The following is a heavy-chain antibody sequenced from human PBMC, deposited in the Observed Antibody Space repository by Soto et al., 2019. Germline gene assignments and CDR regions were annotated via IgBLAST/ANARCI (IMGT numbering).Heavy chain of an antibody. CDR1: GGSFSGYY. CDR3: ARGGIVVVPAAMGESDY. J-gene: IGHJ4*02. D-gene: IGHD2-2*01. V-gene: IGHV4-34*01. Sequence: QVQLQQWGAGLLKPSETLSLTCAVYGGSFSGYYWSWIRHPPGKGLERIGEINHSGSTNYNPSLKSRVNISVDTSKNQFSLKLSSVTAADTAVYYCARGGIVVVPAAMGESDYWGQGTLVTVSS. CDR2: INHSGST.